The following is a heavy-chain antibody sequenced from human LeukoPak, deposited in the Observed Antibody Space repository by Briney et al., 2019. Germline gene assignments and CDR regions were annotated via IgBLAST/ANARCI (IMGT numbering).Heavy chain of an antibody. CDR3: TTGELN. Sequence: GGSLRVSCAASGFSSTNALMTWVCQAPGKGLEWVGRIKGKTDAGTIDYAAPVKGRFTISRDDSKNTLYLQLSSLKTDDTAVYYCTTGELNWGQGTLVTVSS. V-gene: IGHV3-15*01. CDR2: IKGKTDAGTI. CDR1: GFSSTNAL. J-gene: IGHJ1*01. D-gene: IGHD2-21*01.